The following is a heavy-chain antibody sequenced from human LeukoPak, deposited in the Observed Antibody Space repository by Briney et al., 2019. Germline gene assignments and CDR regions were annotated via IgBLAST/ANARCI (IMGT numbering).Heavy chain of an antibody. Sequence: SETLSLTCGVYGVSFTGNYWSWIRQPPGKRPEWIGEINDEGYTNYNPSLRSRVTISLDTPENHLSLRLPSVTAADTAVYYCARIRCGHTDDICYNHWGQGTLVTVSS. CDR3: ARIRCGHTDDICYNH. D-gene: IGHD2-2*02. CDR1: GVSFTGNY. J-gene: IGHJ4*02. V-gene: IGHV4-34*01. CDR2: INDEGYT.